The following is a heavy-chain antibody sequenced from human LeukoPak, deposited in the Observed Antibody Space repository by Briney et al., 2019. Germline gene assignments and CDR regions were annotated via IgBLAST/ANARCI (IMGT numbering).Heavy chain of an antibody. CDR1: GXSITNYY. CDR3: ARARRVAVRGLYFDF. V-gene: IGHV4-59*01. Sequence: PSETLSLTCTVSGXSITNYYWSWIRHSPGKGPESIGFIHHSGSANYNPSLKSRVTMSVDTSKNQFSLKMSSVTAADTAVYHCARARRVAVRGLYFDFWGQGALVTVSS. D-gene: IGHD3-10*02. J-gene: IGHJ4*02. CDR2: IHHSGSA.